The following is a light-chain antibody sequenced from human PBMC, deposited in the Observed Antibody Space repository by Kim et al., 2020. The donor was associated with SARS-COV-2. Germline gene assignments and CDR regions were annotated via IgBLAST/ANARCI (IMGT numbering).Light chain of an antibody. CDR2: AAS. V-gene: IGKV1-16*01. J-gene: IGKJ1*01. CDR1: QDVSNS. CDR3: QQYKSFPPT. Sequence: SSVCDIVPIPCRASQDVSNSFAWFQQTPGKAPQSLCYAASTLQSGVPSTFSGSGSGTDFTLTISSLQPDDLATYYCQQYKSFPPTFGQRTKVDIK.